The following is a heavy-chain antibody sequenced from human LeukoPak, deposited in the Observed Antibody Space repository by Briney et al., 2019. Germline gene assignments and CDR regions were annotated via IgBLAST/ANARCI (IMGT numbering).Heavy chain of an antibody. J-gene: IGHJ4*02. V-gene: IGHV3-33*01. CDR2: TWYDGSNE. CDR1: GFTFSSYG. CDR3: ARGVSLGYSSSSPDY. D-gene: IGHD6-13*01. Sequence: GGSLRLSCAASGFTFSSYGMHWVRQAPGKGLEWVAVTWYDGSNEFYADSVRGRFTISRDNSKNTVFLQRNSLRAEDTAVYYCARGVSLGYSSSSPDYWGQGTLVTVSS.